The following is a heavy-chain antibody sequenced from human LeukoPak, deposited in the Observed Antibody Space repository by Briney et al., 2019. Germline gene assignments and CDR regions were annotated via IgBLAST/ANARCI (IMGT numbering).Heavy chain of an antibody. CDR1: GFTVSSNY. J-gene: IGHJ4*02. Sequence: TGGSLRLSCAASGFTVSSNYMSWVRQAPGKGLEWVSVIYSGGSTYYADSVKGRFTISRDNSKNTLYLQMNSLRAEDTAVYYCARGGDGYNSDYWGQGTLVTVSS. CDR2: IYSGGST. CDR3: ARGGDGYNSDY. V-gene: IGHV3-53*01. D-gene: IGHD5-24*01.